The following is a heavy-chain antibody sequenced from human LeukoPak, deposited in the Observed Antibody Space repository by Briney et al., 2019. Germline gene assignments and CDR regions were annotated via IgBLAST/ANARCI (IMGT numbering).Heavy chain of an antibody. Sequence: GGSLRLSCAASGFTFSSYWMHWVRQAPGKGLVWVSRINSDGGSTSYADSVKGRFTISRDNAKNTLYLQMNSLRAEDTAVYYCARVVAGLGIAEHKYYYYYMDVWGKGTTVTVSS. V-gene: IGHV3-74*01. J-gene: IGHJ6*03. CDR3: ARVVAGLGIAEHKYYYYYMDV. CDR1: GFTFSSYW. CDR2: INSDGGST. D-gene: IGHD6-13*01.